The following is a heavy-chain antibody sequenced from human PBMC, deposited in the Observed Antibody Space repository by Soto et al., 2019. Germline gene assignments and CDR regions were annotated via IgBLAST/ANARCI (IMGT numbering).Heavy chain of an antibody. V-gene: IGHV4-34*01. CDR1: GGSFSGHY. J-gene: IGHJ4*02. Sequence: SETLSLTCAVYGGSFSGHYWNWIRQPPGKGLEWIGEINHSGSINYNPSLKSRVTISVDTSKNQFSLKLRSVTAADTAIYYCARGNGMILAVQRDATDKKYLECLSQGTLVTGSS. CDR2: INHSGSI. D-gene: IGHD3-22*01. CDR3: ARGNGMILAVQRDATDKKYLEC.